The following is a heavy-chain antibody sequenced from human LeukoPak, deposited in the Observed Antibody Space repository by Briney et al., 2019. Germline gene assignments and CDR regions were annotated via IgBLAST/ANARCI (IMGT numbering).Heavy chain of an antibody. CDR1: GFTFSSYG. CDR3: AKHSYQLLTGDAFDI. D-gene: IGHD2-2*01. CDR2: IWSDGSNK. Sequence: GGSLRLSCAASGFTFSSYGMNWVRQAPGKGLEWVAVIWSDGSNKYYADSVKGRFTISRDNSKNTLYLQMNSLRVEDTAVYYCAKHSYQLLTGDAFDIWGQATMVTVSS. J-gene: IGHJ3*02. V-gene: IGHV3-33*06.